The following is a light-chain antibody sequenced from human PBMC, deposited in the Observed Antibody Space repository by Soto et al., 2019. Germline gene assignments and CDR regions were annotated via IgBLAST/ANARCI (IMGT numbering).Light chain of an antibody. CDR3: QQYGYSPIT. CDR2: GAS. Sequence: EIVLTQSPGTLSLSPGEGATLSCRSSQSISSNFLAWYQQKRGQAPRLLIYGASSRATGIADRFSGSGSGTDFTLTISRLEPEDFALYYCQQYGYSPITFGQGTRLEIK. J-gene: IGKJ5*01. V-gene: IGKV3-20*01. CDR1: QSISSNF.